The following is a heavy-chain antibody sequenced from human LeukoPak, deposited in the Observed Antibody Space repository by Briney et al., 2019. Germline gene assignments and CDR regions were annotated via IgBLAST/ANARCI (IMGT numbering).Heavy chain of an antibody. CDR1: GFTFSSYA. D-gene: IGHD2-2*01. Sequence: GGSLRLSCAASGFTFSSYAMSWVRQAPGKGLEWVSAISGSGGSTYYADSVKGRFTISRDNSKNTLYLQMNSLRVDDMAVYYCARGPSCTSASCYVTGALDIWGLGTTVTVSS. J-gene: IGHJ3*02. CDR2: ISGSGGST. CDR3: ARGPSCTSASCYVTGALDI. V-gene: IGHV3-23*01.